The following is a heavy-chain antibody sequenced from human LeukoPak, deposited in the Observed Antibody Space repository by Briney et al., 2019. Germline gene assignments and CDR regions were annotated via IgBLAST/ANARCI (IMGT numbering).Heavy chain of an antibody. Sequence: SETLSLTCTVSGGSISSYYWSWIRQPPGKGLEGMGYIYYTGSTNYNPSLKSRVSVDTSKNQFSLKLSSVTAADTAVYYCARGNSGSYYGFDYWGQGTLVTVSS. CDR3: ARGNSGSYYGFDY. V-gene: IGHV4-59*01. CDR1: GGSISSYY. J-gene: IGHJ4*02. CDR2: IYYTGST. D-gene: IGHD1-26*01.